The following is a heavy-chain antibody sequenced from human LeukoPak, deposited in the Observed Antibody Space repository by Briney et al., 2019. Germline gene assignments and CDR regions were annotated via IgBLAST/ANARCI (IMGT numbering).Heavy chain of an antibody. CDR2: INPNSGGT. D-gene: IGHD6-13*01. V-gene: IGHV1-2*02. CDR1: GYTFTGYY. CDR3: ARDRGAAASYYYMDV. J-gene: IGHJ6*03. Sequence: ASVKVSCKASGYTFTGYYMHWVRQAPGQGPEWIGWINPNSGGTNYAQKFQGRVTMTRDTSISTAYMELSRLRSDDTAVYYCARDRGAAASYYYMDVWGKGTTVTVSS.